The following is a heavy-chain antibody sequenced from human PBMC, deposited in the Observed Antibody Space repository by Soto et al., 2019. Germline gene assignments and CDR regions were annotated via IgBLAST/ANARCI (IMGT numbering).Heavy chain of an antibody. D-gene: IGHD6-13*01. V-gene: IGHV1-69*02. CDR2: IIPILGIA. J-gene: IGHJ5*02. CDR1: GGTFSSYT. Sequence: QVQLVQSGAEVKKPGSSVKVSCKASGGTFSSYTISWVRQAPGQGLEWMGRIIPILGIANYAQKFQGRVSSTADKSTGTAYMELSSLRSEETAVYYCARHRIAAAGTSSWFDPWGQGTLVTVSA. CDR3: ARHRIAAAGTSSWFDP.